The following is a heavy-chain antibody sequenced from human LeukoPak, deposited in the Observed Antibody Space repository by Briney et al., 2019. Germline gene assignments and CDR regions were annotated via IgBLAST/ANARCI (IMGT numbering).Heavy chain of an antibody. J-gene: IGHJ6*02. Sequence: ASVKVSCKVSGYTLTELSMHWVRQAPGKGLEWMGGFDPEDGETIYAQKSQGRVTMTEDTSTDTAYMELSSLRSEDTAVYYCATGRWLVNFNRDYYYYYGMDVWGQGTTVTVSS. CDR1: GYTLTELS. V-gene: IGHV1-24*01. D-gene: IGHD6-19*01. CDR3: ATGRWLVNFNRDYYYYYGMDV. CDR2: FDPEDGET.